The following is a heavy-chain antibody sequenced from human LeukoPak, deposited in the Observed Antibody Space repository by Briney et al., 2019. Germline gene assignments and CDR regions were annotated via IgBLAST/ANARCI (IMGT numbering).Heavy chain of an antibody. V-gene: IGHV1-2*02. J-gene: IGHJ4*02. CDR1: GYTFTGYY. D-gene: IGHD5-24*01. CDR2: INPNTGGT. CDR3: ATLGWLQPADFFDY. Sequence: ASVKVSCKASGYTFTGYYMHWVRQAPGQGLEWMGWINPNTGGTNHVQKFQGRVTMTRDTSISTAYMELSRLRSDDTAVYYCATLGWLQPADFFDYWGQGTLVTASS.